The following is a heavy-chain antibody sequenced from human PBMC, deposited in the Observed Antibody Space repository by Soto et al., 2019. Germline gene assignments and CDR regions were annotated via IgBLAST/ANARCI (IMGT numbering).Heavy chain of an antibody. Sequence: EVQLVESGGGLVQPGGSLRLSCAASGFTFSSFEMNWVRQVPGKGLEWVSYISSIGTTIYYADSVKGRFTISRDNAKNSLYLQMNSLRAEDTAVYYCARGNSPVNVYWGQGTLVTVSA. CDR2: ISSIGTTI. CDR1: GFTFSSFE. D-gene: IGHD3-16*02. CDR3: ARGNSPVNVY. J-gene: IGHJ4*02. V-gene: IGHV3-48*03.